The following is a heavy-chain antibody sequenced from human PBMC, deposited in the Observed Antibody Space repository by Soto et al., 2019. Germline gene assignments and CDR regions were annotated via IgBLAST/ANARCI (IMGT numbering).Heavy chain of an antibody. CDR3: AKQADYYDRSGYYEPGFFY. J-gene: IGHJ4*02. Sequence: LRLSCAASGFTFSSYGMHWVRQAPGKGLEWVAVISYDGSNKYYADSVKGRFTISRDNAKNTLYLQMNSRIAEATAVYYCAKQADYYDRSGYYEPGFFYWGQGTLVTVSS. CDR1: GFTFSSYG. V-gene: IGHV3-30*18. D-gene: IGHD3-22*01. CDR2: ISYDGSNK.